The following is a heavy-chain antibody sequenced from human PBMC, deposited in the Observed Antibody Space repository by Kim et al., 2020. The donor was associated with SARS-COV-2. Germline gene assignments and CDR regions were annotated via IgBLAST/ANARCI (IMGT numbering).Heavy chain of an antibody. CDR3: AKPNGGVDLTTPMDY. D-gene: IGHD4-4*01. CDR2: IKGSGGST. J-gene: IGHJ4*01. V-gene: IGHV3-23*01. Sequence: GGSLRLSCAASDFIFNSYAMSWVRQAPGKGLAWVSTIKGSGGSTYYADSVKGRFTISRDNSKNTLYLQMNSLRAEDTAIYYCAKPNGGVDLTTPMDYWGQGTLVTVSS. CDR1: DFIFNSYA.